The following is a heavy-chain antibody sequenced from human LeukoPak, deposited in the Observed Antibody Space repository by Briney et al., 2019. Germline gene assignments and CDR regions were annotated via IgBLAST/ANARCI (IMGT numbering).Heavy chain of an antibody. CDR2: ISWNSGSI. CDR3: ARVDGYYYFDY. Sequence: GGSLRLSCAASGFTFDDYAMHWVRQAPGKGLEWVSGISWNSGSIGYADSVKGRFTISRDNAKNSLYLQMNSLRAEDTAVYYCARVDGYYYFDYWGQGTLVTVSS. J-gene: IGHJ4*02. V-gene: IGHV3-9*01. CDR1: GFTFDDYA. D-gene: IGHD5-24*01.